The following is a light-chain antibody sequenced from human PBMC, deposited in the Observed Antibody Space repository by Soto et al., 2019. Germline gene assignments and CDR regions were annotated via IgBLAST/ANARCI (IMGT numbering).Light chain of an antibody. J-gene: IGKJ1*01. CDR3: QQYNNWPRT. CDR1: QSVSSN. Sequence: EIVMTQSPATLSVSPGARATLSCRASQSVSSNLAWYQQKPGQAPMLLIDGASTRATGIPARFSGSGSGTEFALTISSLQSEDFAVYYCQQYNNWPRTFGQGTKVEIK. CDR2: GAS. V-gene: IGKV3-15*01.